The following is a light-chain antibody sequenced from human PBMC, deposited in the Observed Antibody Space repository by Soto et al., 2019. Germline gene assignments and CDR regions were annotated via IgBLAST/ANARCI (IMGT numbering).Light chain of an antibody. Sequence: EVELTQSPATLSLSPGETATLSCRASQSVDKFLAWYQQRPGQPPRLLIFDSSNRATGVPVRFSGSGSGTDFTLTFSRLEPEDSAVYYCQQYGASPPTFGQGTKVDIK. J-gene: IGKJ1*01. V-gene: IGKV3-20*01. CDR1: QSVDKF. CDR3: QQYGASPPT. CDR2: DSS.